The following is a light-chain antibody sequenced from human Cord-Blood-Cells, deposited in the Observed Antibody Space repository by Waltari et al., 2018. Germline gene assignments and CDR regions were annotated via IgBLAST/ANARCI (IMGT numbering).Light chain of an antibody. CDR2: LGS. Sequence: DIVLTQSPLSLPVPPGEPASISCRSSQSLLHSNGYNYLDWYLQKPGQSPQLLIYLGSNRASGVPDRFSGSGSGTDCTLKISRVEAEDVGVYYCMQALQTPFTFGPGTKVDIK. J-gene: IGKJ3*01. CDR1: QSLLHSNGYNY. V-gene: IGKV2-28*01. CDR3: MQALQTPFT.